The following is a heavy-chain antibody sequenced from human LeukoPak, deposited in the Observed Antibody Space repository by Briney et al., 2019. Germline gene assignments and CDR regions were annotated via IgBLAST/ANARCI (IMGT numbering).Heavy chain of an antibody. Sequence: PGGSLRLSCVASGFTFSSYWMSWVRQAPGKGLEWVANIKQDGSEKYYVDSVKGRFTISRDNARNSLYLQVNSLRAEDTAVYYCAYLNSHAFDIWGQGTVVTVSS. J-gene: IGHJ3*02. CDR2: IKQDGSEK. CDR1: GFTFSSYW. CDR3: AYLNSHAFDI. V-gene: IGHV3-7*01. D-gene: IGHD1-7*01.